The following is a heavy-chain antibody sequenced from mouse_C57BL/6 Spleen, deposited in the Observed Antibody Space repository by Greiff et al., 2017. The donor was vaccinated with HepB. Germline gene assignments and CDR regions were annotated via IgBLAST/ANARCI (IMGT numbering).Heavy chain of an antibody. V-gene: IGHV1-26*01. CDR1: GYTFTDYY. D-gene: IGHD1-1*01. Sequence: VQLQQSGPELVKPGASVKISCKASGYTFTDYYMNWVKQSHGKSLEWIGDINPNNGGTSYNQKFKGKATLTVDKSSSTAYMELRSLTSEDSAVYDCARDYYGSSDYFDYWGQGTTLTVSS. J-gene: IGHJ2*01. CDR2: INPNNGGT. CDR3: ARDYYGSSDYFDY.